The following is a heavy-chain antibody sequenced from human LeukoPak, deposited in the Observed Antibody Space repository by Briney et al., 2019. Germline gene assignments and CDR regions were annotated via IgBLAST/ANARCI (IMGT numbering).Heavy chain of an antibody. Sequence: ASVKVSCKASGYTFTSYYMHWVRQAPGEGLEWMGIINPTGGSTSYAQKFQGRVTMTRDTSTSTVYMELSSLRSEATAVYYCARDHYHKIHSVMVTVPDYWGQGTLVIVSS. CDR3: ARDHYHKIHSVMVTVPDY. J-gene: IGHJ4*02. V-gene: IGHV1-46*01. CDR2: INPTGGST. D-gene: IGHD2-21*02. CDR1: GYTFTSYY.